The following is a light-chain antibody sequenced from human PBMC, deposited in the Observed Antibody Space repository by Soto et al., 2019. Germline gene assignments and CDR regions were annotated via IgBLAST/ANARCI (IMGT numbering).Light chain of an antibody. CDR2: DVS. CDR1: SSDVGGYNY. J-gene: IGLJ1*01. CDR3: TSYTSSSTYV. Sequence: QSALTRPASVSGSPGQSITISCTGTSSDVGGYNYVSWYQQHPGKAPKFMIYDVSNRPSGVSNRFSGSKSGNTASLTISGLQAEDEADYYCTSYTSSSTYVFGTGTKLTVL. V-gene: IGLV2-14*01.